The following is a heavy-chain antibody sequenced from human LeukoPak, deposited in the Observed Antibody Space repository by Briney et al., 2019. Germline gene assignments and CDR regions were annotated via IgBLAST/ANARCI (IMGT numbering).Heavy chain of an antibody. D-gene: IGHD2-2*01. CDR1: GGSFSGYY. CDR3: ARGHIVVVPAQYYYYMDV. J-gene: IGHJ6*03. Sequence: SETLSLTCAVYGGSFSGYYWSWIRQPPGKGLEWIGEINHSGSTNYNPSLKSRVTISVDTSKNQFSLKLSSVTAEDTAVYYCARGHIVVVPAQYYYYMDVWGKGTTVTVSS. V-gene: IGHV4-34*01. CDR2: INHSGST.